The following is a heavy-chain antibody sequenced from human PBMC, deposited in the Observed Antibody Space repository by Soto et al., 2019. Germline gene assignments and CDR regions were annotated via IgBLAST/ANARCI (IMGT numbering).Heavy chain of an antibody. V-gene: IGHV3-53*04. CDR2: IDSGGST. CDR1: GFTVSSNY. CDR3: ARILYSNTFYYYYMDV. D-gene: IGHD6-13*01. J-gene: IGHJ6*03. Sequence: GGSLRLSCAASGFTVSSNYMSWVRQAPGKGLEWVSVIDSGGSTYYADSVKGRFTISRHNSKNALYLQMSSLRREDTAVYYCARILYSNTFYYYYMDVWGKGTTVTVSS.